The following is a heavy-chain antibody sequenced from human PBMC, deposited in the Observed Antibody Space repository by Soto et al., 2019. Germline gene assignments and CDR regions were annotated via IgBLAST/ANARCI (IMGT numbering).Heavy chain of an antibody. CDR1: GGTFSSFG. CDR3: AREGSGYNF. J-gene: IGHJ1*01. D-gene: IGHD5-12*01. V-gene: IGHV1-69*13. Sequence: SVKVSCKASGGTFSSFGISWVRQAPGQGLEWMGGIIPVFGRPNYAQRFRGRLTITADESTKTCYTELIDLGSEDTAVYYCAREGSGYNFWGQGTQVTVSS. CDR2: IIPVFGRP.